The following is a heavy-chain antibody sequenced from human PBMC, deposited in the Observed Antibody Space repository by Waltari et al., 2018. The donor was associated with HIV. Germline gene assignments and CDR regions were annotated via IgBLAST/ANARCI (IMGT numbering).Heavy chain of an antibody. CDR3: TTDPQYCSGGSCYTGDV. V-gene: IGHV3-15*01. J-gene: IGHJ6*02. CDR2: IKSKTDGGTT. Sequence: CAASGFTFSNAWMSWVRQAPGKGLEWVGRIKSKTDGGTTDYAAPVKGRFTISRDDSKNTLYLQMNSLKTEDTAVYYCTTDPQYCSGGSCYTGDVWGQGTTVTVSS. CDR1: GFTFSNAW. D-gene: IGHD2-15*01.